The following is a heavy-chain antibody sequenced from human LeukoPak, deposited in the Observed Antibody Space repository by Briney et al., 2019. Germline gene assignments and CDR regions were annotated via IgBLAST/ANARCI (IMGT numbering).Heavy chain of an antibody. D-gene: IGHD2-21*02. CDR3: ARVYCGGDCYSGLNYFDY. CDR2: MSAYNGNT. CDR1: GYTFTSYG. V-gene: IGHV1-18*01. Sequence: ASVKVSCKASGYTFTSYGISWVRQAPGQGLEWMGWMSAYNGNTNYAQKLQGRVTMTTDTSASTAYMELSSLRSEDTAVYYCARVYCGGDCYSGLNYFDYWGQGTLVTVSS. J-gene: IGHJ4*02.